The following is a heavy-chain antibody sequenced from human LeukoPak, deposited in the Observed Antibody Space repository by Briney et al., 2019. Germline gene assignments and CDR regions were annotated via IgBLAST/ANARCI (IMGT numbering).Heavy chain of an antibody. Sequence: ASVKVSCKASGYTFTSYGISWVRQAPGQGLEWMGWISAYNGNANYAQKLQGRVTLTTDSATTTAYMELRSLRSEDTAIYYCSRAGGVAVAGDYWGQGTLVTVSP. CDR1: GYTFTSYG. J-gene: IGHJ4*02. CDR2: ISAYNGNA. CDR3: SRAGGVAVAGDY. D-gene: IGHD3-16*01. V-gene: IGHV1-18*01.